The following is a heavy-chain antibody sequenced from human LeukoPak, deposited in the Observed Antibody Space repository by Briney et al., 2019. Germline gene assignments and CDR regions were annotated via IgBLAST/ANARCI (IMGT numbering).Heavy chain of an antibody. J-gene: IGHJ4*02. D-gene: IGHD3-22*01. V-gene: IGHV3-48*01. CDR2: ISSASRTI. CDR3: ARDRGAYYEIDY. Sequence: GGSLRLSCAASGFTFSGYSMNWVRQAPGKGLEWVTYISSASRTINYADSVKGRFTVSRDNAKNSLYLQMNSLRAEDTAVYYCARDRGAYYEIDYWGQGTLVTVSS. CDR1: GFTFSGYS.